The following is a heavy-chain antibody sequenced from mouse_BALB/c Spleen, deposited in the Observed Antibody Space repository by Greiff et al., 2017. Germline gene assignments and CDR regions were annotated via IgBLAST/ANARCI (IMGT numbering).Heavy chain of an antibody. CDR3: ATIYYGYSYFDY. D-gene: IGHD2-2*01. Sequence: EVQGVESGGGLVKPGGSLKLSCAASGFTFSSYAMSWVRQTPEKRLEWVASISSGGSTYYPDSVKGRFTISRDNARNILYLQMSSLRSEDTAMYYCATIYYGYSYFDYWGQGTTLTVSS. CDR1: GFTFSSYA. CDR2: ISSGGST. J-gene: IGHJ2*01. V-gene: IGHV5-6-5*01.